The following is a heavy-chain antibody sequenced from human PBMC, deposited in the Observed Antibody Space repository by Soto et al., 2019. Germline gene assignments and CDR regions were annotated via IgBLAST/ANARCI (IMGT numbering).Heavy chain of an antibody. CDR2: ISAYNGNT. CDR1: GYTFTSYG. CDR3: ARDPARSIAARHSFFDY. D-gene: IGHD6-6*01. V-gene: IGHV1-18*01. J-gene: IGHJ4*02. Sequence: ASVKVSCKASGYTFTSYGISWVRQAPGQGLEWMGWISAYNGNTNYAQKLQGRVTMTTDTSTSTAYMELRSLRSDDTAVYYCARDPARSIAARHSFFDYWGQGTLVTVSS.